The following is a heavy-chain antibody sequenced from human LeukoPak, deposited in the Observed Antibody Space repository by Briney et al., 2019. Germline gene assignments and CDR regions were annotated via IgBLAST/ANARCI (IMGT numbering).Heavy chain of an antibody. D-gene: IGHD6-13*01. V-gene: IGHV3-7*01. Sequence: GGSLRLSCAASGFTFSTYWMSWVRQAPGKGLEWVANIKQDGSEKYYVDPVKGRFTISRDNAKNSLYLQVNSLRAEDTAMYYCARDSAGNDYWGQGTLVTVSS. CDR3: ARDSAGNDY. CDR1: GFTFSTYW. CDR2: IKQDGSEK. J-gene: IGHJ4*02.